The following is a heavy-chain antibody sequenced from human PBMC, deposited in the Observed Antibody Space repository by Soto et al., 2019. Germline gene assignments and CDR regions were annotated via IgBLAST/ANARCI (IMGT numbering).Heavy chain of an antibody. CDR3: ARWPDVWVTGYYEDYYYGMDV. Sequence: GGSLRLSCAASGFTFSDYYMSWIRQAPGKGLEWVSYISSSSSYTNYADSVKGRFTISRDNAKNSLYLQMNSLRAEDTAVYYCARWPDVWVTGYYEDYYYGMDVWGQGTTVTVSS. CDR1: GFTFSDYY. V-gene: IGHV3-11*06. CDR2: ISSSSSYT. J-gene: IGHJ6*02. D-gene: IGHD3-9*01.